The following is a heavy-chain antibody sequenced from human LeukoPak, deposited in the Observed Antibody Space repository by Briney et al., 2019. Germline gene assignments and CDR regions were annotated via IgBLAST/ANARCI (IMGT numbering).Heavy chain of an antibody. CDR2: IYYSGST. J-gene: IGHJ5*02. V-gene: IGHV4-59*01. CDR3: ARVPDYGDYVKLWFDP. Sequence: SETLSLTCNVSGGSINNYYWSWIRQPPGKGLQWIGYIYYSGSTKYNPSLQSRVTISVDTSTNQFSLKLNSVTAADTAVYYCARVPDYGDYVKLWFDPWGQGTLVTVSS. CDR1: GGSINNYY. D-gene: IGHD4-17*01.